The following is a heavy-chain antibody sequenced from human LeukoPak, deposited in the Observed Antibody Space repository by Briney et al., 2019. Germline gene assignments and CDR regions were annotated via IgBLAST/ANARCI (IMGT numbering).Heavy chain of an antibody. Sequence: ASVKVSCKASGYTFTGYYMHWVRQAPGQGLEWMGRINPNSGGTNYAQKFQGRVTMTRDTSISTAYMELSSLRSEDTAVYYCARDDYSNYRTFDYWGQGTLVTVSS. CDR1: GYTFTGYY. J-gene: IGHJ4*02. D-gene: IGHD4-11*01. CDR2: INPNSGGT. V-gene: IGHV1-2*06. CDR3: ARDDYSNYRTFDY.